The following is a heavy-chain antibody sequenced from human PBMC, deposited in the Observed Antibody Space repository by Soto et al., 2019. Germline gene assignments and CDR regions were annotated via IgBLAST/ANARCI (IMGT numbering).Heavy chain of an antibody. D-gene: IGHD4-17*01. CDR3: ASYHPVYGDYPEYFQH. CDR1: GFTFSSYS. V-gene: IGHV3-48*01. CDR2: ISSSSSTI. J-gene: IGHJ1*01. Sequence: GGSLRLSCAASGFTFSSYSMNWVRQAPGKGLEWVSYISSSSSTIYYADSVKGRFTISRDNAKNSLYLQMNSLRAEDTAVYYCASYHPVYGDYPEYFQHWGQGTLVTVSS.